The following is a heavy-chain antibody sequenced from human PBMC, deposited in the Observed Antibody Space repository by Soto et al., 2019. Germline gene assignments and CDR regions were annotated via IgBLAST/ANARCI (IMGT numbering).Heavy chain of an antibody. Sequence: ASETLSLTCTVSGGSISSSSYYWGWIRQPPGKGLEWIGSIYYSGSTYYNPSLKSRVTISVDTSKNQFSLKLSSVTAADTAVYYCARLGLDFWSGSPPGWFDPWGQGTLVTVSS. CDR3: ARLGLDFWSGSPPGWFDP. J-gene: IGHJ5*02. CDR1: GGSISSSSYY. V-gene: IGHV4-39*01. CDR2: IYYSGST. D-gene: IGHD3-3*01.